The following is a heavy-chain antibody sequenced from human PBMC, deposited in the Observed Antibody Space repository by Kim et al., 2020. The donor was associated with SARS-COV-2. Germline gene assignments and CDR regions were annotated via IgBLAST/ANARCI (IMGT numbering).Heavy chain of an antibody. V-gene: IGHV3-23*01. CDR3: AKAGYCSSTSCYSYYYYMDV. CDR2: ISGSGGST. CDR1: GFTFSSYA. Sequence: GGSLRLSCAASGFTFSSYAMSWVRQAPGKGLEWVSAISGSGGSTYYADSVKGWFTISRDNSKNTLYLQMNSLRAEDTAVYYCAKAGYCSSTSCYSYYYYMDVWGKGTTVTVSS. D-gene: IGHD2-2*02. J-gene: IGHJ6*03.